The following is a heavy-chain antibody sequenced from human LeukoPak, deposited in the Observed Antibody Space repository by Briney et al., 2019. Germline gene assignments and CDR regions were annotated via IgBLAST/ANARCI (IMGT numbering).Heavy chain of an antibody. Sequence: ASVKVSCKASGYTFSSYDINWVRQATGQGLEWMGWMNPNSGNTGYTQKFQGRVTITRNTFISTAYMELSSLTSDDTAVYYCARAGDTMVRTTFDYWGQGTLVTVSS. CDR2: MNPNSGNT. J-gene: IGHJ4*02. CDR1: GYTFSSYD. V-gene: IGHV1-8*03. CDR3: ARAGDTMVRTTFDY. D-gene: IGHD3-10*01.